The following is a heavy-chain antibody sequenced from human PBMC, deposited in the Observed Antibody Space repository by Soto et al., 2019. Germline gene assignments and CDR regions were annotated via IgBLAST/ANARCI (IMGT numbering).Heavy chain of an antibody. J-gene: IGHJ3*02. CDR3: ARDEPYGRGAFDI. D-gene: IGHD3-16*01. CDR2: INPSGGST. CDR1: VYTFTGYY. V-gene: IGHV1-46*01. Sequence: SCKASVYTFTGYYMHWVRQAPGQGLEWMGIINPSGGSTSYAQKFQGRVTMTRDTSTSTVYMELSSLRSEDTAVYYCARDEPYGRGAFDIWGQGTMVTVSS.